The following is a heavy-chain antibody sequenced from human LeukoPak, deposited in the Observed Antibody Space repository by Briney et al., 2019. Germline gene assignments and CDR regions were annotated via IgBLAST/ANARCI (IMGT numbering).Heavy chain of an antibody. D-gene: IGHD3-16*01. CDR3: AGRRVLDASFDY. J-gene: IGHJ4*02. CDR1: GFTVSNNY. CDR2: IYSGDNT. V-gene: IGHV3-66*02. Sequence: PGGSLRLSCAASGFTVSNNYMSWVRQAPGKGLEWVSVIYSGDNTYYVESVNGRFTISRDNSKNTLFLQMNRLRAEDTAVYYCAGRRVLDASFDYWGQGTLVTVSS.